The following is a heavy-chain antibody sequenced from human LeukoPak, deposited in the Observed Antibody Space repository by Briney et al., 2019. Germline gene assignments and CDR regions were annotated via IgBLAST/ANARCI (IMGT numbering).Heavy chain of an antibody. CDR2: ISYDGNNK. CDR1: GFTFSSYG. Sequence: GGSLRLSCAASGFTFSSYGMHWVRQAPGKGLEWVAVISYDGNNKYYTDSVKGRFTISRDNSKNTLYLQMNSLRAEDTAVYYCARDASVGAADYYFDCWGQGTLVTVSS. J-gene: IGHJ4*02. CDR3: ARDASVGAADYYFDC. D-gene: IGHD6-13*01. V-gene: IGHV3-30*03.